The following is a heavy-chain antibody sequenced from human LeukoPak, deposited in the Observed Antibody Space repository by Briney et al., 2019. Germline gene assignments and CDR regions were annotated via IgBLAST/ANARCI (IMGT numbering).Heavy chain of an antibody. V-gene: IGHV3-21*01. J-gene: IGHJ3*01. Sequence: PGGSLRLSCAASGFTFSSYSMNWVRQAPGKGLEWVASISIIRSDIYYADSVKDRFTISRDNAKNSLYLQMNSLRAEDTAVYYCARAATLKWEPHHAFDLWGQGPMVTVS. CDR2: ISIIRSDI. CDR1: GFTFSSYS. D-gene: IGHD1-26*01. CDR3: ARAATLKWEPHHAFDL.